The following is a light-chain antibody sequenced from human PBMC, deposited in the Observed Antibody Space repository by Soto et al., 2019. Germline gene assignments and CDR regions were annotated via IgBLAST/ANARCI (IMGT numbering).Light chain of an antibody. V-gene: IGKV1-5*01. CDR3: QHYQMYSPWT. J-gene: IGKJ1*01. CDR2: DVS. CDR1: QSITTW. Sequence: DNQMTQSPSTVSAYVRDSVTITCRASQSITTWLAWYQQRPGKAPKLLIYDVSSLQSGVPSRFSGSGSGTEFTLTISSLQPDDFATYYCQHYQMYSPWTFGQGTKVDIK.